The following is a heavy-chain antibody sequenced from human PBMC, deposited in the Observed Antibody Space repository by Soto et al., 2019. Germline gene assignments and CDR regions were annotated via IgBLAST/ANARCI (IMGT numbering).Heavy chain of an antibody. J-gene: IGHJ4*02. Sequence: QVQLQQWGAGLLKPSETLSLTCAVYGGSFGGYYWSWIRQPPGKGLEWIGEINHSGSTNYNPSLKSRVTISVDTSKNQFSLKLSSVTAADTAVYYCARSSLMVVVVAATPGFDYWGQGTLVTVSS. D-gene: IGHD2-15*01. CDR3: ARSSLMVVVVAATPGFDY. CDR1: GGSFGGYY. CDR2: INHSGST. V-gene: IGHV4-34*01.